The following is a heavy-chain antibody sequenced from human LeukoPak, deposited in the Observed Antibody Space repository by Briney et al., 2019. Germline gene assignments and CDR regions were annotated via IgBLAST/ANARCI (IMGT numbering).Heavy chain of an antibody. Sequence: GGSLRLSCVASGFTFSTYGMHWVRQAPGKGLEWVAVIWYDGSNKYYGDSVKGRFTISRDNSKNTLYLQMDSLRAEDTATYYCSRSLDYWGQGIQVTVSS. V-gene: IGHV3-33*01. CDR2: IWYDGSNK. J-gene: IGHJ4*02. CDR3: SRSLDY. CDR1: GFTFSTYG.